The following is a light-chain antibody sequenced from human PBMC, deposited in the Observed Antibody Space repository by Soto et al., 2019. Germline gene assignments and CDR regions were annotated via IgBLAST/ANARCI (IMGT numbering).Light chain of an antibody. CDR1: SSDVGGYNS. V-gene: IGLV2-14*01. CDR3: SSYTSSSTLV. Sequence: QSALTQPASVSGSPGQSITISCTGTSSDVGGYNSVSWYQQHPGKAPKLMIYDVSNRPSGVSNRFSGSKSGNRASLTISGLQAEDEADYYCSSYTSSSTLVFGTGTKLTVL. J-gene: IGLJ1*01. CDR2: DVS.